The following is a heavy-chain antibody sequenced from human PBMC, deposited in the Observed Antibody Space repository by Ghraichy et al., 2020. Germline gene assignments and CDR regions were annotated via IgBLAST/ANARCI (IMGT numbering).Heavy chain of an antibody. J-gene: IGHJ4*02. V-gene: IGHV7-4-1*02. CDR3: ARGSWYFDWSNYERLGYFDY. D-gene: IGHD3-9*01. CDR1: GYTFTSYA. Sequence: ASVKVSCKASGYTFTSYAMNWVRQAPGQGLEWMGWINTNTGNPTYAQGFTGRFVFSLDTYVSTAYLQISSLKAEDTAVYYCARGSWYFDWSNYERLGYFDYWGQGTLVTVSS. CDR2: INTNTGNP.